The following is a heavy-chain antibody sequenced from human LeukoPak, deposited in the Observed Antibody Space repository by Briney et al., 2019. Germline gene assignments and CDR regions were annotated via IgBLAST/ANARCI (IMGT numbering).Heavy chain of an antibody. V-gene: IGHV4-4*02. CDR1: GGSVTSTNW. J-gene: IGHJ4*02. D-gene: IGHD3-3*01. CDR2: VHLDGRT. CDR3: AGEGGFYRPLDY. Sequence: SETLSLTCDVSGGSVTSTNWWTWVRQPPGKGLEWIGEVHLDGRTNYNPSLKSRLIMSVDLPESHISLKLTSVTAADTAVYYCAGEGGFYRPLDYSGQGTLVTVSS.